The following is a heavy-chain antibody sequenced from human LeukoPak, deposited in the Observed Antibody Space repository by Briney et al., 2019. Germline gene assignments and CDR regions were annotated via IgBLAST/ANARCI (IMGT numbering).Heavy chain of an antibody. CDR2: IWYDGSNK. CDR1: GFTFSGYG. V-gene: IGHV3-33*06. Sequence: PGGSLRLSCAASGFTFSGYGMHWVRQAPGKGLEWVAVIWYDGSNKYYADSVKGLFTISRDNSKNTLYLQMNSLRAEDTAVYYCAKDPRRNYYDSSGRVYYFDYCGQGTLVTVSS. CDR3: AKDPRRNYYDSSGRVYYFDY. D-gene: IGHD3-22*01. J-gene: IGHJ4*02.